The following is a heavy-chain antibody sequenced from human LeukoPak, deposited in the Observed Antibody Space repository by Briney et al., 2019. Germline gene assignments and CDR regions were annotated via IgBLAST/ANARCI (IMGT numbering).Heavy chain of an antibody. D-gene: IGHD7-27*01. J-gene: IGHJ6*03. Sequence: ASVKVSCEASGYTFTSYGISWVRQAPGQGLEWMGWISAYNGNTNYAQELQGRVTMTTDTSTSTAYMELRSLRSDDTAVYYCARDRWGLAYYYYYMDVWGKGTTVTVSS. CDR2: ISAYNGNT. CDR3: ARDRWGLAYYYYYMDV. CDR1: GYTFTSYG. V-gene: IGHV1-18*01.